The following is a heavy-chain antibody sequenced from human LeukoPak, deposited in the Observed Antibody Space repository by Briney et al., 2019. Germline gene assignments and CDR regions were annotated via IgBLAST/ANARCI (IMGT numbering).Heavy chain of an antibody. J-gene: IGHJ3*02. CDR3: ASPSYSSSWYPYDAFDI. D-gene: IGHD6-13*01. V-gene: IGHV1-18*01. CDR2: ISAYNGNT. Sequence: ASVKASCKASGYTFTSYGISWVRQAPGQGLEWMGWISAYNGNTNYAQKLQGRVTMTTDTSTSTAYMELRSLRSDDTAVYYCASPSYSSSWYPYDAFDIWGQGTMVTVSS. CDR1: GYTFTSYG.